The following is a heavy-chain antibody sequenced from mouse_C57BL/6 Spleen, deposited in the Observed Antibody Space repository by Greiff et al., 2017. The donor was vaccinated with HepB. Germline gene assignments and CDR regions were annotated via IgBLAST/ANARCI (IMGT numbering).Heavy chain of an antibody. CDR3: TGDPSWFAY. Sequence: QVQLKESGAELVRPGASVTLSCKASGYTFTDYEMHWVKQTPVHGLEWIGAIDPETGGTAYNQKFKGKAILTADKSSSTAYMELRSLTSEDSAVYYCTGDPSWFAYWGQGTLVTVSA. CDR2: IDPETGGT. V-gene: IGHV1-15*01. CDR1: GYTFTDYE. J-gene: IGHJ3*01. D-gene: IGHD2-13*01.